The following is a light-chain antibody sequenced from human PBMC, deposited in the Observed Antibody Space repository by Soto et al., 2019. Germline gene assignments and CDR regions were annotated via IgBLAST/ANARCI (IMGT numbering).Light chain of an antibody. CDR3: LQYNNWGT. J-gene: IGKJ1*01. V-gene: IGKV3-15*01. CDR2: GAS. CDR1: QSVSSN. Sequence: EIVMTQSPATLSVSPEERATLSCRASQSVSSNLAWYQQKPGQAPRLLIYGASTRATGIPARFSGSGSGTEFTLTISSLQSEDFAVYYCLQYNNWGTFGQGTKVEIK.